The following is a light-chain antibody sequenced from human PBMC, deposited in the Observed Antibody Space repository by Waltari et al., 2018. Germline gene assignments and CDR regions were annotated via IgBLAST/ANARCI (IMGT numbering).Light chain of an antibody. CDR3: SSRNGRADQVV. V-gene: IGLV3-19*01. J-gene: IGLJ3*02. CDR2: GKD. Sequence: SAELTQDPAVSVALGQTIRITCQGDSLRTSYASWYQLKPGQAPLLVIYGKDKRPSGIPDRISGYSSGTTSSLTITETRADDEADYYCSSRNGRADQVVFAGGTKVTVL. CDR1: SLRTSY.